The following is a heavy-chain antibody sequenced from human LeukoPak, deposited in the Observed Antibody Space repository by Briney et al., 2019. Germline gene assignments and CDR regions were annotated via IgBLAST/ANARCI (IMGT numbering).Heavy chain of an antibody. J-gene: IGHJ4*02. CDR1: GYTFTGYY. Sequence: GASVKVSCKASGYTFTGYYMHWVRQAPGQGLEWMGRINPNSGGTNYAQKFQGRVTMTRDTSITTAYMELSRLTSDDTAVYYCARVIEAVNGRGVLHYWGQGTLVTVSP. CDR3: ARVIEAVNGRGVLHY. V-gene: IGHV1-2*06. D-gene: IGHD6-19*01. CDR2: INPNSGGT.